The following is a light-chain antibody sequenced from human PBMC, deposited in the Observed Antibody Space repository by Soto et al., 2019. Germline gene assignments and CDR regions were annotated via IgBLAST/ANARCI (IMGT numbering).Light chain of an antibody. CDR2: AAS. J-gene: IGKJ5*01. V-gene: IGKV1-9*01. CDR1: QGISSY. Sequence: RVSLSPAALSASVGDRVTITFRASQGISSYLAWYQQKPGKAPKLLIYAASTLQSGVPSRFSGGGSGTEFTLTISSLQPDDFATYYCHQYNTYSPFGQVARLAIK. CDR3: HQYNTYSP.